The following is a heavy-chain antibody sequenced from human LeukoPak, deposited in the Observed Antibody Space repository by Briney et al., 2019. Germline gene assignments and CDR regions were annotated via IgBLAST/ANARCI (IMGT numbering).Heavy chain of an antibody. J-gene: IGHJ4*02. D-gene: IGHD3-9*01. CDR3: ARSRGPNILTGYFMPYYFDY. CDR2: IYYSGST. CDR1: GGSVSSGTYY. Sequence: PSETLSLTCTVSGGSVSSGTYYWSWIRQPPGKGLEWFGYIYYSGSTNYNPSLKSRVTISVDTSKNQLSLKLSSVTAADTAVYYCARSRGPNILTGYFMPYYFDYWGQGALVTVSS. V-gene: IGHV4-61*01.